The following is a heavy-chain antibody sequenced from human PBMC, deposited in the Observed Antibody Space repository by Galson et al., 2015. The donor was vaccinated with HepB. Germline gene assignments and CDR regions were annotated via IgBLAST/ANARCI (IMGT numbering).Heavy chain of an antibody. CDR3: AKDILVVGSTIGPPDY. D-gene: IGHD1-26*01. V-gene: IGHV3-23*01. J-gene: IGHJ4*02. CDR1: GFTFSSYA. Sequence: SLRLSCAASGFTFSSYAMNWVRQAPGKGLEWVSVISATGGGTYYADSVKGRFTISRDNSKNTLYLHMDSLRVEDTAMYYCAKDILVVGSTIGPPDYWGQGTLVAVSS. CDR2: ISATGGGT.